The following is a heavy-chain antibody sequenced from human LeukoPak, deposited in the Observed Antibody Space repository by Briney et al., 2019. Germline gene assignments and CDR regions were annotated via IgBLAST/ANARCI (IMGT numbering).Heavy chain of an antibody. CDR3: AELGITMIGGV. CDR1: GFAFSTYR. V-gene: IGHV3-48*04. D-gene: IGHD3-10*02. Sequence: GGSLRLSCAASGFAFSTYRMNWVRQAPGKGLEWLSYITGSDSSTYYADSVKGRFTISRDNAKNSLYLQMNSLRAEDTAVYYCAELGITMIGGVWGKGTTVTISS. CDR2: ITGSDSST. J-gene: IGHJ6*04.